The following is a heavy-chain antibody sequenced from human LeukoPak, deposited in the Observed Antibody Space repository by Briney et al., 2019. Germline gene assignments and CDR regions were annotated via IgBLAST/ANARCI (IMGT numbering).Heavy chain of an antibody. D-gene: IGHD5-24*01. J-gene: IGHJ4*02. CDR3: ARARDGYIFDY. V-gene: IGHV4-61*01. CDR2: IYYSGST. CDR1: GGSVSSGNYY. Sequence: PSETLSLTCTVSGGSVSSGNYYWSWIRQPPGKGLEWIGYIYYSGSTNYNPSLKSRVTISVDTSKNQFSLKLSSVTAADTAVYYCARARDGYIFDYWGQGTLVTVSS.